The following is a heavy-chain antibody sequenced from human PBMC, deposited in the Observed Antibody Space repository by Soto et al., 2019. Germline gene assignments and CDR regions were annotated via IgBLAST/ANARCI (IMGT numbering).Heavy chain of an antibody. Sequence: SVKVSCKASGGTFSSYAISWVRQAPGQGLEWMVGIIPIFGTANYAQKFQGRVTITADESTSTAYLQWSSLKASDTAMYYCASGGDASGHHAFDVWGLGTMVTVSS. CDR1: GGTFSSYA. D-gene: IGHD6-19*01. V-gene: IGHV1-69*13. CDR2: IIPIFGTA. CDR3: ASGGDASGHHAFDV. J-gene: IGHJ3*01.